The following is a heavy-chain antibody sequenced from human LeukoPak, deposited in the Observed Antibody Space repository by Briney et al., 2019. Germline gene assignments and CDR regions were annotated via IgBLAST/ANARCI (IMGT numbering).Heavy chain of an antibody. CDR2: IYPRDSRT. Sequence: GESLQISCKGYGYSFSSYWIAWVRQAPGKGLEWMGVIYPRDSRTTYSPSFQGQVTISADKSITTAYLQWSSLKASDTAMYYCARHLSITSSPNYWGPGTLVTVSS. J-gene: IGHJ4*02. CDR3: ARHLSITSSPNY. CDR1: GYSFSSYW. D-gene: IGHD3-10*01. V-gene: IGHV5-51*01.